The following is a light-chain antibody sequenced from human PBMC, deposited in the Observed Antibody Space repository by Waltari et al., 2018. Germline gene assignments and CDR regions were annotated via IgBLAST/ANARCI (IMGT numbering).Light chain of an antibody. CDR2: HSH. V-gene: IGLV1-51*01. CDR1: SSNIGSNP. CDR3: ATWDSSLSNVL. Sequence: QSVLTQPPSVSAAPGQKVTISCSGSSSNIGSNPVSCYQQLPGTAPKLLISHSHQRPSGLPYRFSGSKAGTSATLGITGLQTGDEANYYCATWDSSLSNVLFGGGTKLSVL. J-gene: IGLJ2*01.